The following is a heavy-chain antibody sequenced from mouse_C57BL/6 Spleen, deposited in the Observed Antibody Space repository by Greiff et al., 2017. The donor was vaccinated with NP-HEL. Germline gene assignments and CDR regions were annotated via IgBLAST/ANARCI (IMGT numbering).Heavy chain of an antibody. V-gene: IGHV5-4*03. D-gene: IGHD1-1*01. CDR2: ISDGGSYT. CDR3: ARAPDYGSSSYAMDY. Sequence: EVKLVESGGGLVKPGGSLKLSCAASGFTFSSYAMSWVRQTPEKRLEWVATISDGGSYTYSPDNVKGRVTISRDNAKNNLYLQMSHLKAEDTAMDYCARAPDYGSSSYAMDYWGQGTSVTVSS. CDR1: GFTFSSYA. J-gene: IGHJ4*01.